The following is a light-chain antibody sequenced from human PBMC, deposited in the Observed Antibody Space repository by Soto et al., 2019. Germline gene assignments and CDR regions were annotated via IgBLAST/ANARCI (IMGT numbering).Light chain of an antibody. V-gene: IGLV2-14*03. CDR1: SSDVGAHKY. CDR3: CSYTTTSKFV. CDR2: DVS. Sequence: QSALTQPASVSGSPGQSITISCTGSSSDVGAHKYVSWYQQHPGKAPKVIIHDVSNRPSGVSSRCSGSKSGNTASLTISGLKPEYEAHYYCCSYTTTSKFVFGGGTKLTVL. J-gene: IGLJ2*01.